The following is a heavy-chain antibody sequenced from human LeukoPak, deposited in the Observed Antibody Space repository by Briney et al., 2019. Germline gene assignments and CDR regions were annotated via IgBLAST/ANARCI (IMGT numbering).Heavy chain of an antibody. CDR3: AREPQYDFLSRSSSWFDP. V-gene: IGHV1-69*13. CDR2: IIPIFGTA. D-gene: IGHD3-3*01. Sequence: SVKVSCKASGGTFSSYAISWVRQAPGQGLEWMGGIIPIFGTANYAQKFQGRVTITADESTSTAYMELSSLRSEDTAVYYCAREPQYDFLSRSSSWFDPWGQGTLVTVSS. J-gene: IGHJ5*02. CDR1: GGTFSSYA.